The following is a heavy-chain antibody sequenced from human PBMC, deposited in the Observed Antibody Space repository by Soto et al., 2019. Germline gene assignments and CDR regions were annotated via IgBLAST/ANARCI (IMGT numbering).Heavy chain of an antibody. J-gene: IGHJ6*02. D-gene: IGHD6-13*01. Sequence: QVQLVESGGGVVQPGRSLRLSCAASGFTFSSYGMHWVRQAPGKGLEWVAVIWYDGSNKYYADSVKGRFTISRDNSKNTLYLQMNSLRAEDTAVYYCAREVIAAAGPHLLFYYYGMDVWGQGTTVTVSS. CDR1: GFTFSSYG. V-gene: IGHV3-33*01. CDR2: IWYDGSNK. CDR3: AREVIAAAGPHLLFYYYGMDV.